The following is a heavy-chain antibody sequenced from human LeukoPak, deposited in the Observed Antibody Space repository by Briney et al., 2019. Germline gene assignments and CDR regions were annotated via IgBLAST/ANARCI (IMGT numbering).Heavy chain of an antibody. D-gene: IGHD2-2*01. CDR2: IYPGDSNT. CDR3: ARIDCSSTSCYLQPWFDP. CDR1: GHSFTNYW. J-gene: IGHJ5*02. Sequence: PGDSQKISCKGSGHSFTNYWIGWARHMPGKGLECLGIIYPGDSNTRYSPSFQGQVTISADKSISTAYLQWSSLKASDTAMYYCARIDCSSTSCYLQPWFDPWGQGSLVTVSS. V-gene: IGHV5-51*03.